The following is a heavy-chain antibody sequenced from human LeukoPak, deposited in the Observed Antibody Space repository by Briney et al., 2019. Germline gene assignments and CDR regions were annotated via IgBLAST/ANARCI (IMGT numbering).Heavy chain of an antibody. J-gene: IGHJ4*02. CDR2: INTDGSGT. CDR1: GFTFNDYW. CDR3: ARGEINYSNYAH. V-gene: IGHV3-74*01. Sequence: GGSLRLSCAASGFTFNDYWMHWVRQAPGKGLVWVSRINTDGSGTVCADSVKGRFTISRDNTKNTLYLQMNSLRDDDTAVYYCARGEINYSNYAHWGQGTLVTVSS. D-gene: IGHD4-11*01.